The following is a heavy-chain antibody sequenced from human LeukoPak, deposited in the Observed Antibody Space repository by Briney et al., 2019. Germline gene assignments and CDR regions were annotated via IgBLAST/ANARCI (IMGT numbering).Heavy chain of an antibody. CDR2: ISYDGSNK. Sequence: GGSLRLSCAASGFTFSGYGMHWVRQAPGKGLEWVAVISYDGSNKYYADSVKGRFTISRDNSKNTLYLQMNSLRAEDTAVYYCAKGTAGPADYWGQGTLVTVSS. J-gene: IGHJ4*02. D-gene: IGHD1-14*01. CDR1: GFTFSGYG. V-gene: IGHV3-30*18. CDR3: AKGTAGPADY.